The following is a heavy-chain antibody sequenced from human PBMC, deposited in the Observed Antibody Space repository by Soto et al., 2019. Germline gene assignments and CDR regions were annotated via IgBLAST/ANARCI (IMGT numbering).Heavy chain of an antibody. D-gene: IGHD2-15*01. CDR3: ASGPSGSGPYFDY. CDR2: TYYRSKWFN. J-gene: IGHJ4*02. CDR1: GDSVSSNSAA. Sequence: SETLSLTCAISGDSVSSNSAAWNWIRQSPSRGLEWLGRTYYRSKWFNNYAVSVKSRITINPDTSKNQFSLQLNSVTPEDTAVYYCASGPSGSGPYFDYWGQGTLVTVSS. V-gene: IGHV6-1*01.